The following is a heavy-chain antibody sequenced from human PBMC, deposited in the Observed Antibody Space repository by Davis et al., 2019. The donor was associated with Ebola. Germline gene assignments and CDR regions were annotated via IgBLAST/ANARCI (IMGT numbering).Heavy chain of an antibody. V-gene: IGHV4-39*01. CDR3: ARRNSGWYFDL. J-gene: IGHJ2*01. Sequence: MPGGSLRLSCTASGGSISSCSKYWGWIRQPPGKGLEWIGTIYYSGSTYYNPSLKSRLTISVDTSKNQFSLKLSSVTAADTAVYYCARRNSGWYFDLWGRGTLVTVSS. D-gene: IGHD6-19*01. CDR1: GGSISSCSKY. CDR2: IYYSGST.